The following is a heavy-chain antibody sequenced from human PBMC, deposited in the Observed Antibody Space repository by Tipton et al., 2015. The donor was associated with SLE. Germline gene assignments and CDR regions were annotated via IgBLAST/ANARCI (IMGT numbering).Heavy chain of an antibody. Sequence: TLSLTCTVSGVSVTNYYWSWIRQPPGKRLEWIGFIQGRENTNYNPSLESRVTISVDTSKNQFFLQLTSVTAADTAIYYCARESFTNDFYYYMDVWGKGTTVTVSS. D-gene: IGHD2-8*01. CDR3: ARESFTNDFYYYMDV. CDR2: IQGRENT. J-gene: IGHJ6*03. V-gene: IGHV4-59*02. CDR1: GVSVTNYY.